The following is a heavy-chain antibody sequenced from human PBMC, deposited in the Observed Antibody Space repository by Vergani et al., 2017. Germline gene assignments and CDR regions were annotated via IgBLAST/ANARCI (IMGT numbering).Heavy chain of an antibody. V-gene: IGHV4-39*01. CDR2: MYHSGST. CDR3: ARHQIGRYTEY. D-gene: IGHD1-14*01. Sequence: QLQLQESGPGLVKPSETLSLTCSVSGDSITSRLDYWGWLRQTPGKGLGWIGSMYHSGSTYYNPSLKSRATLSVDTSKNQISLQVTSVTSADTAVYYCARHQIGRYTEYWGQGILVTVSS. CDR1: GDSITSRLDY. J-gene: IGHJ4*02.